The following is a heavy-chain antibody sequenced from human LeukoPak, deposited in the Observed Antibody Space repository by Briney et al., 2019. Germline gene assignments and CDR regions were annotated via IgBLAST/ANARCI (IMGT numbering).Heavy chain of an antibody. CDR1: GFTFSDYY. CDR2: ISSSDSTI. J-gene: IGHJ4*02. Sequence: LRLSCAASGFTFSDYYMIWIRQAPGKGLEWVSYISSSDSTIYYADSVRGRFTISRDNAKNSLYLQMNSPRAEDTAVYYCARTMTGATLDYWGQGTLVTVSS. CDR3: ARTMTGATLDY. V-gene: IGHV3-11*04. D-gene: IGHD3-9*01.